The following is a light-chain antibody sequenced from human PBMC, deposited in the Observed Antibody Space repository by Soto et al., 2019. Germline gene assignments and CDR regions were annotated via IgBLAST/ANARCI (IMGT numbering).Light chain of an antibody. Sequence: QSVLTQSPSASASLGASVKLTCTLSSGHSRYAIAWHQQQPEKGPRYLMKLNSDGSHSKGDGIPDRFSVSSSGAERYLTISSLQSEDEADYYCQTWGTGIQVFGGGTKLTVL. CDR3: QTWGTGIQV. V-gene: IGLV4-69*01. CDR2: LNSDGSH. J-gene: IGLJ2*01. CDR1: SGHSRYA.